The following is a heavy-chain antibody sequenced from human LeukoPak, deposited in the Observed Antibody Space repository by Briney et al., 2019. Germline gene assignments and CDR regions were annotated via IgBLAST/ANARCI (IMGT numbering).Heavy chain of an antibody. CDR2: ISAYNGNT. J-gene: IGHJ4*02. CDR3: ARDLPTLYYDSSGYYYGFDY. D-gene: IGHD3-22*01. Sequence: ASVKVSCKASGYTFTSYGISWVRQAPGQGLEWMGWISAYNGNTNYAQKLQGRVTMTTDTSTSTAYMELRSLRSDDTAVYYCARDLPTLYYDSSGYYYGFDYWGQGTLVTVSS. V-gene: IGHV1-18*01. CDR1: GYTFTSYG.